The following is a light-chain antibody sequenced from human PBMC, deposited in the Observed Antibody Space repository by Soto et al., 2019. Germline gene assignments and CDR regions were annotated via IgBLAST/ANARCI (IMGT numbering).Light chain of an antibody. CDR3: QSYDNNVSGWV. Sequence: QSVLTQPPSVSGAPGQGVTISCTGTRSNLGAGYDVHWYQQFPGAAPKLLIYADYERPSGVPDRFSGSKSGASAALVITGLRADDEADYYCQSYDNNVSGWVFGGGTQLTVL. J-gene: IGLJ2*01. CDR2: ADY. CDR1: RSNLGAGYD. V-gene: IGLV1-40*01.